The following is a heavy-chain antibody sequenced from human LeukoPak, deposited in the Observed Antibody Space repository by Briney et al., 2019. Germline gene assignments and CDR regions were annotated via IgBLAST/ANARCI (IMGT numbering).Heavy chain of an antibody. CDR3: VRSSYYDFWSGYT. J-gene: IGHJ4*02. CDR1: GGSISSGDYY. CDR2: IYYSGST. D-gene: IGHD3-3*01. V-gene: IGHV4-30-4*08. Sequence: PSQTLSLTCTVSGGSISSGDYYWSWIRQPPGKGLEWIGYIYYSGSTYYNPSLKSRVTISVDTSKNQFSLKLSSVTAADTAVYYCVRSSYYDFWSGYTWGQGTLVTVSS.